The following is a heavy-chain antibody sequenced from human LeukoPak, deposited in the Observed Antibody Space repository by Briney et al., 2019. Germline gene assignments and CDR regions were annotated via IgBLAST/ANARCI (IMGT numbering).Heavy chain of an antibody. J-gene: IGHJ4*02. Sequence: PSETLSLTCTVSGGSVSSGSYYWSWIRQPPGKGLEWIGYIYYSGSTNYNPSLKSRVTISVDTSKNQFSLKLSSVTAADTAVYYCARGFDYGGKETLVPVPS. CDR3: ARGFDY. CDR1: GGSVSSGSYY. V-gene: IGHV4-61*01. CDR2: IYYSGST.